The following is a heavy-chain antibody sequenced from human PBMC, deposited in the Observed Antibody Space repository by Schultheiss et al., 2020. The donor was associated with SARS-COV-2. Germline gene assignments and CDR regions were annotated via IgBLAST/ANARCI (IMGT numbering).Heavy chain of an antibody. J-gene: IGHJ6*02. CDR3: ARVTFWSGYYISGYGMDV. CDR2: IYYSGST. D-gene: IGHD3-3*01. CDR1: GGSISSYY. V-gene: IGHV4-59*01. Sequence: SETLSLTCTVSGGSISSYYWSWIRQPPGKGLEWIGYIYYSGSTNYNPSLKSRVTISVDTSKNQFSLKLSSVTAADTAVYYCARVTFWSGYYISGYGMDVWGQGTTVTVSS.